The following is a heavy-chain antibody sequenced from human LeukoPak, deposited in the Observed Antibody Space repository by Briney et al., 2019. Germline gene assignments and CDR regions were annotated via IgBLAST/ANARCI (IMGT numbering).Heavy chain of an antibody. CDR2: IKPDGSEK. V-gene: IGHV3-7*01. D-gene: IGHD1-26*01. CDR1: AFTLSSDW. J-gene: IGHJ4*02. CDR3: AVDKSWSFPL. Sequence: GRSLRLSCAASAFTLSSDWMTWVRQAPGKGLEWVATIKPDGSEKYYVDSLKGRFTISRDNARNSVYLQMNSLRVEDTAVYYCAVDKSWSFPLWGQGTLVTVSS.